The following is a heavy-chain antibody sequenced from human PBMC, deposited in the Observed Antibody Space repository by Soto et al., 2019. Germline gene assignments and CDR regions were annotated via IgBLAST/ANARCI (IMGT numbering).Heavy chain of an antibody. CDR1: GYTFTSYG. V-gene: IGHV1-18*04. Sequence: ASVKVSRKASGYTFTSYGISWVRQAPGQGLEWMGWISAYNGNTNYAQKLQGRVTMTTDTSTSTAYMELRSLRSDDTAVYYCAGPGYCSSTSCYLYGMDVWGQGTTVTVSS. J-gene: IGHJ6*02. CDR3: AGPGYCSSTSCYLYGMDV. CDR2: ISAYNGNT. D-gene: IGHD2-2*01.